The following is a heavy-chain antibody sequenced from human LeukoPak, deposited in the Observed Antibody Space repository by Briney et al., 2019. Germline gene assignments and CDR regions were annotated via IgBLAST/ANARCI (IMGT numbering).Heavy chain of an antibody. Sequence: SVKVSCKASGGTFSSYAISWVRQAPGQGLEWMGRIIPILGIANYAQKFQGRVTITADESTSTAYMELSSLRSEDTAVYYCARGTGYDILTGYYAAFDYWGQGTLVTVSS. CDR2: IIPILGIA. V-gene: IGHV1-69*04. J-gene: IGHJ4*02. CDR3: ARGTGYDILTGYYAAFDY. D-gene: IGHD3-9*01. CDR1: GGTFSSYA.